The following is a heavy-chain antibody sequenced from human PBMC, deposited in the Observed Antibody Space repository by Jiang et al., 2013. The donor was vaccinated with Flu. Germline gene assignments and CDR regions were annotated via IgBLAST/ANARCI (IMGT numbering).Heavy chain of an antibody. Sequence: KVSCKASGYTFTSYYMHWVRQAPGQGLEWMGIINPSGGSTSYAQKFQGRVTMTRDTSTSTVYMELSSLRSEDTAVYYCARHSAKDIVVVPAASDAFDIWGQGTMVTVSS. CDR3: ARHSAKDIVVVPAASDAFDI. CDR2: INPSGGST. CDR1: GYTFTSYY. D-gene: IGHD2-2*01. V-gene: IGHV1-46*01. J-gene: IGHJ3*02.